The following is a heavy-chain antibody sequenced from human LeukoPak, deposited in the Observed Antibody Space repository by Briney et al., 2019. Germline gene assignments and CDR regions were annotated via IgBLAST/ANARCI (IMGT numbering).Heavy chain of an antibody. D-gene: IGHD4-11*01. Sequence: SETLSLTCTVSGGSFNDYYWSWIRQSPGQGLEWIGYVFHSGSTAYNPSLKSRATISVDSYENQFALKLTSVTAADTALYYCARDGLQQFGRPYFDYWGHGILVTVSS. CDR2: VFHSGST. V-gene: IGHV4-59*01. CDR1: GGSFNDYY. CDR3: ARDGLQQFGRPYFDY. J-gene: IGHJ4*01.